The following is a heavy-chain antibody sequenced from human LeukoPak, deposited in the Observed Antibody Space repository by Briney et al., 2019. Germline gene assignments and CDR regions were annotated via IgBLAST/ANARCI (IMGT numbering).Heavy chain of an antibody. D-gene: IGHD2-15*01. V-gene: IGHV3-74*01. J-gene: IGHJ4*02. Sequence: GGSLRLSCAAPGFTFSSYWMHWVRQAPGKGLVWVSRISTDGTSTTYADSVRGRITISRDNAKNTVYLQMGSLRAEDTALYYCVRSLYRSRTDDWGQGTLVTVSS. CDR1: GFTFSSYW. CDR3: VRSLYRSRTDD. CDR2: ISTDGTST.